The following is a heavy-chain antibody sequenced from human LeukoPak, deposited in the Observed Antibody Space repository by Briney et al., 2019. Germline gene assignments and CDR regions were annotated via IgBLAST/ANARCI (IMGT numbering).Heavy chain of an antibody. CDR3: AREECSSASRPHAFAI. D-gene: IGHD2-2*01. V-gene: IGHV4-30-4*08. Sequence: SQTLSLTCTVSGCSISSGGYYWSWIRQRPGKGLEWIGYIDYSGSTYYNPSLKSRVTISVDTSKNQFSLKLSSVTAADTAVYYCAREECSSASRPHAFAICGQGTIATPPS. CDR1: GCSISSGGYY. J-gene: IGHJ3*02. CDR2: IDYSGST.